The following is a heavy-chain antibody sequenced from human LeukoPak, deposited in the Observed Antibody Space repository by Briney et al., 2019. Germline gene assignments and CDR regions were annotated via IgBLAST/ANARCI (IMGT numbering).Heavy chain of an antibody. D-gene: IGHD6-19*01. Sequence: ASVKVSCKASGYTFTSYGISWVRQAPGQGLEWMGIINPSGGSTSYAQKFQGRVTMTRDMSTSTVYMELSSLRSEDTAVYYCARVFRLGYSSGWLGYWGQGTLVTVSS. CDR3: ARVFRLGYSSGWLGY. J-gene: IGHJ4*02. CDR2: INPSGGST. V-gene: IGHV1-46*01. CDR1: GYTFTSYG.